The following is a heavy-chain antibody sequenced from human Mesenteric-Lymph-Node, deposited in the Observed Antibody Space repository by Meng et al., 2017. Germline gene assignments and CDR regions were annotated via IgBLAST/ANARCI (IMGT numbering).Heavy chain of an antibody. D-gene: IGHD2-15*01. J-gene: IGHJ4*02. Sequence: SQTLSLTCAVYGGSFSGYYWSWIRQPPGKGLEWIGEIDHSGNTNYNPSLKSRVTISVDTSKNQFSLKLSSVTAADTAVYFCASTCGGGSCAYFDSWGQGTLVTVSS. V-gene: IGHV4-34*01. CDR3: ASTCGGGSCAYFDS. CDR2: IDHSGNT. CDR1: GGSFSGYY.